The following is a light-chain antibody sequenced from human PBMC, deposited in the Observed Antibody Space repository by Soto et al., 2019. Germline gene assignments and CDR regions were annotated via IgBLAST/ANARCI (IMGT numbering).Light chain of an antibody. CDR2: GAS. J-gene: IGKJ1*01. Sequence: EIVLSQSPGTLSLSPGERATLSCRASESVSGNLAWYQQTPGQAPRLLIFGASTRAIGIPARFRGSGSGTQLTLTIISLQSEDFAVYYCQQYNNWPRTVGQGPKVDI. V-gene: IGKV3-15*01. CDR1: ESVSGN. CDR3: QQYNNWPRT.